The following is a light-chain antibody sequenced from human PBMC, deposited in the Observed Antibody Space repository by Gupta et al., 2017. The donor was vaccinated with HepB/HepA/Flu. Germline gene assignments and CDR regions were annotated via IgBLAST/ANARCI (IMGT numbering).Light chain of an antibody. CDR1: SSNIGINS. CDR2: RNN. V-gene: IGLV1-47*01. J-gene: IGLJ3*02. Sequence: QSVLTQPPSASGTPGQRVTISCSGSSSNIGINSVYWYQQLLGTAPKLLIHRNNQRPSGVPDRFSGSKSGSSASLAISGLRSEDEADYYCATWDGSLSAWVFGGGTKLTVL. CDR3: ATWDGSLSAWV.